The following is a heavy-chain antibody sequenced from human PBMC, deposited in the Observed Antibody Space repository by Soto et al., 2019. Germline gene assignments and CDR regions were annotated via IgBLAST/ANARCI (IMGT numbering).Heavy chain of an antibody. CDR1: GGSFSDYY. D-gene: IGHD4-17*01. Sequence: PSETLSLTCAVYGGSFSDYYWSWIRQPPGKGLEWIGEINHSGTTNYNPSLKSRVTTSVDTSKKQFSLKLTSVTAADTAVYYCARVTRGDYLLAFSLRGMDVWGQGTTVTVYS. CDR3: ARVTRGDYLLAFSLRGMDV. J-gene: IGHJ6*02. V-gene: IGHV4-34*01. CDR2: INHSGTT.